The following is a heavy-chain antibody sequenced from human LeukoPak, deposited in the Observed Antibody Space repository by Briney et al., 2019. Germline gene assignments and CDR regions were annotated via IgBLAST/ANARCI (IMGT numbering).Heavy chain of an antibody. Sequence: SETLSLTCAVYGGSFSGYYWSWIRQPPGKWLEWIGEINHSGSTNYNPSLKSGVTISVDTSKNQFSLKLSSVTAADTAVYYCARIGRYYDSSGSPRPFDYWGQGTLVTVSS. CDR2: INHSGST. J-gene: IGHJ4*02. CDR1: GGSFSGYY. V-gene: IGHV4-34*01. D-gene: IGHD3-22*01. CDR3: ARIGRYYDSSGSPRPFDY.